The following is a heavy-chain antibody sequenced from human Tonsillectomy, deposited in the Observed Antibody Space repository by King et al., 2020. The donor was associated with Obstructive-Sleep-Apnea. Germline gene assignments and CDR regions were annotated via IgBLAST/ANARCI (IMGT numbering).Heavy chain of an antibody. CDR1: GFIFSRNA. CDR2: ISGSGDST. Sequence: VQLVESGGGLVQPGGSLRLSCGASGFIFSRNAMSWVRQAPGKGLEWVSTISGSGDSTYYADSVRGRFTISRDNSKNTLYLQMNSLRAEDTAVYYCATAAARYSSGWRPFDYWGQGTLVTVSS. CDR3: ATAAARYSSGWRPFDY. D-gene: IGHD6-19*01. V-gene: IGHV3-23*04. J-gene: IGHJ4*02.